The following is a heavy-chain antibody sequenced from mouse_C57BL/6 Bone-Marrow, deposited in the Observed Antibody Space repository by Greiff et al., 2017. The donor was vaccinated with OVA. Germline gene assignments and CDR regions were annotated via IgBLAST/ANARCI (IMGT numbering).Heavy chain of an antibody. CDR1: GFTFSDYG. D-gene: IGHD1-1*01. CDR2: ISSGSSTI. J-gene: IGHJ4*01. CDR3: ARAVEAMDY. Sequence: VQLKESGGGLVKPGGSLKLSCAASGFTFSDYGMHWVRQTPEKGLEWVAYISSGSSTIYYADKVKGRFTISRDNAKNTLFLQMTSLRSEDTAMYYCARAVEAMDYWGQGTSVTVSS. V-gene: IGHV5-17*01.